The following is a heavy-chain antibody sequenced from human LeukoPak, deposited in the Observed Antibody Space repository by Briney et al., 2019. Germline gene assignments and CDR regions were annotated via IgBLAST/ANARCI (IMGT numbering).Heavy chain of an antibody. CDR3: ARDYYDSSGYCYLTISWFDP. CDR2: INPNSGGT. V-gene: IGHV1-2*02. Sequence: ASVKVSCKASGYTFTGYYMHWVRQAPGQGLEWMGWINPNSGGTNYAQKFQGRVTMTRDTSISTAYMELSRLRSDDTAVYYCARDYYDSSGYCYLTISWFDPWGQGTLVTVSS. D-gene: IGHD3-22*01. CDR1: GYTFTGYY. J-gene: IGHJ5*02.